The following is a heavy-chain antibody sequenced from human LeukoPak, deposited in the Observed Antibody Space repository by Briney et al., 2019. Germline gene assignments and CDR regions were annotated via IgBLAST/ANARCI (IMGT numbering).Heavy chain of an antibody. V-gene: IGHV1-18*01. CDR1: GYTFTSYR. CDR2: INAYNGNT. D-gene: IGHD6-19*01. CDR3: ARDTSGWYSLYFDY. J-gene: IGHJ4*02. Sequence: ASVKVSCKASGYTFTSYRISWVRQAPGQGLEWMGWINAYNGNTNYAQKVQGRVAITTDTSTSTAYMDLTSLRSDDTAVYYCARDTSGWYSLYFDYWGQGTLVTVSS.